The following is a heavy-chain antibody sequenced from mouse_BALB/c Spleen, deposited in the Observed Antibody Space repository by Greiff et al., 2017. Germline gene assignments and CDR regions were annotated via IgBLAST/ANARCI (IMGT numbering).Heavy chain of an antibody. J-gene: IGHJ2*01. CDR2: ISYSGST. CDR1: GYSITSDYA. Sequence: EVQLQQSGPGLVKPSQSLSLTCTVTGYSITSDYAWNWIRQFPGNKLEWMGYISYSGSTSYNPSLKSRISITRDTSKNQFFLQLNSVTTEDTATYYCARRAYGSSYYYFDYWGQGTTLTVSS. D-gene: IGHD1-1*01. CDR3: ARRAYGSSYYYFDY. V-gene: IGHV3-2*02.